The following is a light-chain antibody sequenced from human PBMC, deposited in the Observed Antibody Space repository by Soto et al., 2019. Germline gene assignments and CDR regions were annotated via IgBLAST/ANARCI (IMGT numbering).Light chain of an antibody. CDR3: QQYNSYSWT. V-gene: IGKV1-5*01. CDR1: QSISTW. Sequence: GDRVTITCRASQSISTWLAWYQQKPGKAPKLLIYDASSLESGVPSRFSRSGSGTEFTLTISSLQPDDFATYYCQQYNSYSWTFGQGNKVEIK. CDR2: DAS. J-gene: IGKJ1*01.